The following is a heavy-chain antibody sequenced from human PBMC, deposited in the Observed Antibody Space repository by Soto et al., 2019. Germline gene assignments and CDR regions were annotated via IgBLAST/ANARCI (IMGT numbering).Heavy chain of an antibody. CDR1: GITFSTYA. J-gene: IGHJ4*02. Sequence: EVQLLESGGGLVQPRGSLRLSCAASGITFSTYAMTWVRQAPGKGLEWVSTISGSGDNTYYADPVKGRFTISRDNSKNTLYRQMNSLRAEDTAVYYCAKDVNRWSYYFDYWGQGTLVTVSS. CDR2: ISGSGDNT. CDR3: AKDVNRWSYYFDY. D-gene: IGHD2-8*01. V-gene: IGHV3-23*01.